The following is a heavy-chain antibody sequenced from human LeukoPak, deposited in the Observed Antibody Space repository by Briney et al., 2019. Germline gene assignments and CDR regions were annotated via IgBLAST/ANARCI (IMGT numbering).Heavy chain of an antibody. Sequence: GESLKISCEASGYSFTTYWIGWVRQMPARGLEWMGIIYPGDSDTRYSTSFQGQVTISADKSISTAYLQWSSLKASDTAMYYCARQHGSGSYYSRAIDYWGQGTLVTVSS. V-gene: IGHV5-51*01. D-gene: IGHD3-10*01. CDR3: ARQHGSGSYYSRAIDY. CDR1: GYSFTTYW. J-gene: IGHJ4*02. CDR2: IYPGDSDT.